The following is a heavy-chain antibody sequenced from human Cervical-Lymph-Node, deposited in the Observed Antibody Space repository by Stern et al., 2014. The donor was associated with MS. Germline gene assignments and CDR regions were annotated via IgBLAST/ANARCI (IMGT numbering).Heavy chain of an antibody. Sequence: VQLVESGAEVKKPGSSVKVSCKASGGTFSNYAISWVRQAPGQGLEWMGWIMPIFGTANYAQKFQGRVTITADASTSTAYMELSSLRSEDTAVYYCASLLGRIAVASVDYWGQGTLVTVSS. CDR1: GGTFSNYA. V-gene: IGHV1-69*01. CDR2: IMPIFGTA. D-gene: IGHD6-19*01. J-gene: IGHJ4*02. CDR3: ASLLGRIAVASVDY.